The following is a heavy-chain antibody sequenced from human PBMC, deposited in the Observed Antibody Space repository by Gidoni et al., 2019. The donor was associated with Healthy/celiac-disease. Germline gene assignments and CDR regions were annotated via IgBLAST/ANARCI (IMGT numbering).Heavy chain of an antibody. CDR2: VDPEDGET. Sequence: EVQLVQSGAEVKKHGATVKISCKVSGYTFTDYYLHWVQQAPGKGLECMGLVDPEDGETIYAEKFQGRVTITADTSTDTAYMELSSLRSEDTAVYYCATDRSTRGPHDYGVDAFDIWGQGTMVTVSS. D-gene: IGHD4-17*01. CDR1: GYTFTDYY. CDR3: ATDRSTRGPHDYGVDAFDI. J-gene: IGHJ3*02. V-gene: IGHV1-69-2*01.